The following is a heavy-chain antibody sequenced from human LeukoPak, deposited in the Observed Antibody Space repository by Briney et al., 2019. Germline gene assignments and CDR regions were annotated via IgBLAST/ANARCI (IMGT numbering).Heavy chain of an antibody. CDR2: INHSGST. D-gene: IGHD6-13*01. CDR1: GGSFSGYY. CDR3: VRGDGRQQLVLVY. V-gene: IGHV4-34*01. Sequence: SETLSLTCAVYGGSFSGYYWSWIRQSPGKGLEWIGEINHSGSTNYSPSLKSRVTISVDTSKNQFSLKLSSVTAADTAVYYCVRGDGRQQLVLVYWGQGTLVTVSS. J-gene: IGHJ4*02.